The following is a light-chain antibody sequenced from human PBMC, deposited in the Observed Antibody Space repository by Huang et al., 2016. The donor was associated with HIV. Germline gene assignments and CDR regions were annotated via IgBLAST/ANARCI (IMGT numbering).Light chain of an antibody. Sequence: TQSPVTLSVSPGERATLSCRASQGVANKLAWYQLRPGQAPRLLIFDAAYRATDIPARISGGGSDIELTLTISDVQSEDSAVYYCQQYNRWPRTFGQGTKVEIK. CDR3: QQYNRWPRT. CDR2: DAA. CDR1: QGVANK. V-gene: IGKV3-15*01. J-gene: IGKJ2*01.